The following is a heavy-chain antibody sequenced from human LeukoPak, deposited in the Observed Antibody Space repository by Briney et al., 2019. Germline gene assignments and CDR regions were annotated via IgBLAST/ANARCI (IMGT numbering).Heavy chain of an antibody. D-gene: IGHD3-3*01. CDR2: INSDGSST. CDR3: AREYYDFWSGPMGAFDI. J-gene: IGHJ3*02. Sequence: GSLRLSCAASGNYWMHWVRQAPGKGLVWVSRINSDGSSTSYADSVKGRFTISRDNAKNTLYLQMNSLRAEDTAVYYCAREYYDFWSGPMGAFDIWGQGTMVTVSS. CDR1: GNYW. V-gene: IGHV3-74*01.